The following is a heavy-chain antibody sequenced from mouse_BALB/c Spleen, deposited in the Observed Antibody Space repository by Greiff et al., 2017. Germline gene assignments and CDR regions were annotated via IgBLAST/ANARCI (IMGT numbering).Heavy chain of an antibody. Sequence: EVKLMESGGGLVKPGGSLKLSCAASGFTFSSYTMSWVRQTPEKRLEWVATISSGGSYTYYPDSVKGRFTISRDNAKNTLYLQMSSLKSEDTAMYYCTREGITTVYFDYWGQGTTLTVSS. V-gene: IGHV5-6-4*01. D-gene: IGHD1-1*01. CDR3: TREGITTVYFDY. CDR1: GFTFSSYT. J-gene: IGHJ2*01. CDR2: ISSGGSYT.